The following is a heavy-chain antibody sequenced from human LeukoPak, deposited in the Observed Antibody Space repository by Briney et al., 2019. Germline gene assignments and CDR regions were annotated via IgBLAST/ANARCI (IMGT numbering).Heavy chain of an antibody. CDR2: IYYSGST. D-gene: IGHD3-22*01. V-gene: IGHV4-30-4*01. J-gene: IGHJ4*02. CDR1: GGSISSGDYY. CDR3: ARGGPVITTHPVDY. Sequence: SETLSLTCTVSGGSISSGDYYWSWIRQPPGKGLEWIGYIYYSGSTYYNPSLKSRVTISVDTSKNQFSLKLSSVTAADTAVYYCARGGPVITTHPVDYWGQGTLVTVSS.